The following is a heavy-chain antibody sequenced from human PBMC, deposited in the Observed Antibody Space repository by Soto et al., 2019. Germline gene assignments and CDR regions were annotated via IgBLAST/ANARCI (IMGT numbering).Heavy chain of an antibody. J-gene: IGHJ6*02. V-gene: IGHV1-24*01. D-gene: IGHD3-9*01. CDR2: FDPEDGET. CDR1: GYTLTELS. Sequence: GASVKVSCKVSGYTLTELSMHWVRQAPGKGLEWMGGFDPEDGETIYAQKFQGRVTMTEDTSTDTAYMELSSLRSEDTAVYYCATVGDILPGKGGYYYYGMDVWGQGTTVTVSS. CDR3: ATVGDILPGKGGYYYYGMDV.